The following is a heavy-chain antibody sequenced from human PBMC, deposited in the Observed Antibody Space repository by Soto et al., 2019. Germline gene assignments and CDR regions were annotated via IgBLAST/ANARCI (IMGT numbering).Heavy chain of an antibody. J-gene: IGHJ4*02. D-gene: IGHD6-19*01. Sequence: QVQLVESGGGVVQPGRSLRLSCAASGFTFSSYGMHWVRQAPGKGLEWVAVISYDGSNKYYADSVKGRFTISRDNSKNTLYLQMNSLRAEDTAVYYCAKGAIAVAGSFDYWGQGTLVTVSS. CDR1: GFTFSSYG. CDR3: AKGAIAVAGSFDY. CDR2: ISYDGSNK. V-gene: IGHV3-30*18.